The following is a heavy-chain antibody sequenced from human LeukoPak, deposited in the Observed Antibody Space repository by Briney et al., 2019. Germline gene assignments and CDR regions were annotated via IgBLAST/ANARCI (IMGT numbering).Heavy chain of an antibody. V-gene: IGHV3-49*04. CDR3: ARGSNLYYYYGMDV. D-gene: IGHD4-11*01. CDR1: GFTFGDYA. J-gene: IGHJ6*04. Sequence: GGSLGLSCTASGFTFGDYAVTWVRQAPGKGLEGVGFIRSKAYGGTTEYAASVKGRFTISRDDSKSVAYLQMSSLKTEDTAVYYCARGSNLYYYYGMDVWGKGTTVTVSS. CDR2: IRSKAYGGTT.